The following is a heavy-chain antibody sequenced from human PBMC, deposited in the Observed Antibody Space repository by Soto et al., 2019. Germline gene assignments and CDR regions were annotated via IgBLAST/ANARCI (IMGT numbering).Heavy chain of an antibody. Sequence: QVHLQESGPGLVKPSETLSLTCTVSGGSISNYYWSWIRQPPGGGLEWIGYIYYSGRTNYNPALKSRLTISVGTSRKEFSLRLTSVTAADSAVYYCARDSGGRFDSWGQGTLVTVSS. CDR1: GGSISNYY. D-gene: IGHD3-10*01. V-gene: IGHV4-59*01. J-gene: IGHJ4*02. CDR2: IYYSGRT. CDR3: ARDSGGRFDS.